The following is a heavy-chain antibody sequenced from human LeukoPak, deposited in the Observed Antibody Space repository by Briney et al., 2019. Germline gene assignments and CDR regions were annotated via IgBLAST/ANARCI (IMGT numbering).Heavy chain of an antibody. D-gene: IGHD3-10*01. Sequence: SETLSLTCTVSGGSISSYYWSWIRQPPGKGVEWIGYIYYSGSTNYNPSLKSRVTISVDTSKNQFSLKLSSVTAADTAVYYCARWFGELSLFDPWGQGTLVTVSS. V-gene: IGHV4-59*01. J-gene: IGHJ5*02. CDR1: GGSISSYY. CDR2: IYYSGST. CDR3: ARWFGELSLFDP.